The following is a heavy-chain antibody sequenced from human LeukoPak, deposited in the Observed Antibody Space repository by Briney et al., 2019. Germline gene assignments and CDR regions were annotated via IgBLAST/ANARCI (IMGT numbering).Heavy chain of an antibody. V-gene: IGHV4-34*01. CDR2: INHSGST. Sequence: PSETLSLTCAVYGVSFSGYYWSWIRQPPGKGLEWIGEINHSGSTNYNPSLKSRVTISVDTSKNQFSLKLSSVTAADTAVYYCAGLELLWFGELINYYYGMDVWGQGTTVTVSS. CDR1: GVSFSGYY. J-gene: IGHJ6*02. D-gene: IGHD3-10*01. CDR3: AGLELLWFGELINYYYGMDV.